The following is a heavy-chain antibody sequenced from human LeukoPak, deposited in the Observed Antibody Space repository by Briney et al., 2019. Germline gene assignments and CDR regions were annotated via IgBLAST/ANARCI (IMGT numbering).Heavy chain of an antibody. CDR2: ISFDGSNI. J-gene: IGHJ4*02. D-gene: IGHD5-24*01. CDR3: VKGGDGSIPFDY. V-gene: IGHV3-30*18. CDR1: GFTFDDYT. Sequence: GGSLRLSCAASGFTFDDYTMHWVRQAPGKGLEWVAIISFDGSNIQFGDSVRGRFTISRDNPKNTVFLQMNSLRGDDTAVYYCVKGGDGSIPFDYWGQGTLVTVSS.